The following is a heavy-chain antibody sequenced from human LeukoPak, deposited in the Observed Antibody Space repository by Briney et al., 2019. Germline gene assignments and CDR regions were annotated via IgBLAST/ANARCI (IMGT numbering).Heavy chain of an antibody. J-gene: IGHJ6*03. V-gene: IGHV3-53*01. CDR3: AKGDSRRLLPTQAYYYMDV. CDR2: IYIGGST. CDR1: GFTVSSNY. Sequence: HSGGSLRLSCAASGFTVSSNYMSWVRQAPGKGLDWVSVIYIGGSTYYADSVKGRFTIYRDTSKNTLYLQMNSLRAEDTAVYYCAKGDSRRLLPTQAYYYMDVWGKGTTVTVSS. D-gene: IGHD3-22*01.